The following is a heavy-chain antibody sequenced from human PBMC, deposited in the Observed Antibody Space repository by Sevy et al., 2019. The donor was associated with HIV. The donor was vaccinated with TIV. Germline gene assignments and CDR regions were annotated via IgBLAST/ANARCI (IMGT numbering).Heavy chain of an antibody. CDR2: ISSSGKSI. V-gene: IGHV3-48*03. D-gene: IGHD5-12*01. J-gene: IGHJ4*02. CDR3: ARDLPPSATIVAHFDY. Sequence: GGCLRLSCAASGFAFSSYEMNCVRQAPGKGLEWVSYISSSGKSISYADSVKGRFTISRDNAKNSLYLQMNSLRAEDTAVYYCARDLPPSATIVAHFDYWGQGILVTVSS. CDR1: GFAFSSYE.